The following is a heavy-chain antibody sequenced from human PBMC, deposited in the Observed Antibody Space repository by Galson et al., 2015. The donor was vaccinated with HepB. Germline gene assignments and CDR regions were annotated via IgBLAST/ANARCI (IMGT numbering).Heavy chain of an antibody. CDR2: IKQDGSEK. CDR3: ARQVHGDYMENWFDP. CDR1: GFTFSSYW. Sequence: SLRLSCAASGFTFSSYWMSWVRQAPGKGLEWVANIKQDGSEKYYVDSVKGRFTISRDNAKNSLYLQMNSLRAEDTAVYYCARQVHGDYMENWFDPWGQGTLVTVSS. V-gene: IGHV3-7*03. D-gene: IGHD4-17*01. J-gene: IGHJ5*02.